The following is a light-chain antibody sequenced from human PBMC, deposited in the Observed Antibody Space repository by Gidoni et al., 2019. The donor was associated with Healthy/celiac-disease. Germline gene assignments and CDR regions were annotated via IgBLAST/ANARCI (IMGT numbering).Light chain of an antibody. Sequence: EIVLTQSPGTLSLSPGERATLSCRASQSVTSDYLAWYQQKPGQAPKLLIYGASSRATGIPDRFSGSGSGTDFTLTISRLEPEDFAVYYCQQYDSAPPITFGPXTKVNIK. CDR2: GAS. J-gene: IGKJ3*01. CDR3: QQYDSAPPIT. CDR1: QSVTSDY. V-gene: IGKV3-20*01.